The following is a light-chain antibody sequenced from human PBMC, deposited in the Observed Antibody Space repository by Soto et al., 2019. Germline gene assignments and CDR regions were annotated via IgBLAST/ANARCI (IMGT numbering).Light chain of an antibody. Sequence: QSAQTQPASVSGSPGQSITISCTGTSSDVGGYNYVSWYQQHPGKGPKLMIYDVSDRPSGVSNRFSGSKSGNTASLTISGLRAEDEADYYCSSYTTSSPHVLFGGGTKLTVL. CDR3: SSYTTSSPHVL. CDR1: SSDVGGYNY. J-gene: IGLJ2*01. V-gene: IGLV2-14*03. CDR2: DVS.